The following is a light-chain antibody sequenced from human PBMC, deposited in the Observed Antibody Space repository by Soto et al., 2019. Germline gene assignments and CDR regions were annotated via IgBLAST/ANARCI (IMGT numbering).Light chain of an antibody. CDR2: AAS. V-gene: IGKV1-39*01. J-gene: IGKJ1*01. Sequence: DIQMTQSPSSLSASVGDRVTITCRASQSISSYLNWYQQKPGKAPKLLIYAASSLQSGVPSRFSGSGSGTDFTLTISSLQPEDFATYYCQQYNSYCTFGQGTKVDIK. CDR3: QQYNSYCT. CDR1: QSISSY.